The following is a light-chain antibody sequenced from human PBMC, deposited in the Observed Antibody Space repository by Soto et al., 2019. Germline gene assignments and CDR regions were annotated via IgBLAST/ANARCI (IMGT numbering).Light chain of an antibody. CDR2: EDY. J-gene: IGLJ2*01. V-gene: IGLV6-57*03. Sequence: NFMLTQPHSVSESPGKTMTISCTRISGIIASNYVQWYQQRPGSAPTTVIFEDYQRPSGVPDRFFGSIDISSNSASLTISGLKTEDEADYYCQSYDSSIVVFGGGTQLTVL. CDR3: QSYDSSIVV. CDR1: SGIIASNY.